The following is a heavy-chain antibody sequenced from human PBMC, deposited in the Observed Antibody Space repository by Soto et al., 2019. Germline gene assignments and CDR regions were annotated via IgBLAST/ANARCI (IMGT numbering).Heavy chain of an antibody. D-gene: IGHD6-6*01. Sequence: PSETLSLTCTVSGGSISSYYWNWIRPPPGKGLEWIGYIYHSGSTNYNPSLKSRVTISSDMSKNQFSLKLSSVTAADTAVYFCARSQYSSSAVFDYWGQGTLVTVSS. J-gene: IGHJ4*02. CDR3: ARSQYSSSAVFDY. CDR2: IYHSGST. CDR1: GGSISSYY. V-gene: IGHV4-59*01.